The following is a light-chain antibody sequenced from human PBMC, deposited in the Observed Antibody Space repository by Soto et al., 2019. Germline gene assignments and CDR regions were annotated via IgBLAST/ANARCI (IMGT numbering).Light chain of an antibody. CDR2: AAS. Sequence: DIQMTQSPSSLSASVGDRVTITCRASQGISNYLAWYQQKPGKVPELLIFAASTLHSGVPSRFSGSGSGTDFTLTISSLQPEEVATYYCQMCNIAPRTVGQGTKVDIK. V-gene: IGKV1-27*01. CDR1: QGISNY. CDR3: QMCNIAPRT. J-gene: IGKJ1*01.